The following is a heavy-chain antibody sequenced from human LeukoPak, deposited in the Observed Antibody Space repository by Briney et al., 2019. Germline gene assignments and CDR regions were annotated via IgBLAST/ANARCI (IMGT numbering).Heavy chain of an antibody. CDR3: ARAFYPGYYTYFAV. D-gene: IGHD3-3*02. Sequence: SETLSLTCTVSGGSISPYYWSWIRQPPGKGLEWIGYIYYSGSTNYNPSLKSRVTISVDTSTNQFSLKLSSVTAADTAVYYCARAFYPGYYTYFAVWGKGTTVTVSS. CDR1: GGSISPYY. V-gene: IGHV4-59*01. J-gene: IGHJ6*03. CDR2: IYYSGST.